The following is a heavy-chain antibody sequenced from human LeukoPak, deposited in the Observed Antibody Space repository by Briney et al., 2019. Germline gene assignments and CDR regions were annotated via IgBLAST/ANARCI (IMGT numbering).Heavy chain of an antibody. V-gene: IGHV3-30-3*01. CDR3: ARDYYDSSGYLDY. J-gene: IGHJ4*02. CDR2: ISYDGTNK. Sequence: GGSLRLSCAASGFTFSSYAMHWVRQAPGKGLEWVAVISYDGTNKYYADSVKGRFTISRDNSKNTLYLQMNSLRAEDTAVYYCARDYYDSSGYLDYWGQGTLVTVSS. D-gene: IGHD3-22*01. CDR1: GFTFSSYA.